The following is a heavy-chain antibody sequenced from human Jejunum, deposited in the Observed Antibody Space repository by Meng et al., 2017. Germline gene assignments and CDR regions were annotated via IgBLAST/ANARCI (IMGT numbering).Heavy chain of an antibody. CDR1: GGIISSNY. J-gene: IGHJ4*02. CDR2: IYDSGST. CDR3: ARDSRNYYDSTGYRYFDY. D-gene: IGHD3-22*01. Sequence: SETLSLTCTVSGGIISSNYWSWIRQPAGKGLEWIGRIYDSGSTNYNPSLKSRVTMSVDTSKNQFSLKLSSVTAADTAVYYCARDSRNYYDSTGYRYFDYWGQGTRVTCSS. V-gene: IGHV4-4*07.